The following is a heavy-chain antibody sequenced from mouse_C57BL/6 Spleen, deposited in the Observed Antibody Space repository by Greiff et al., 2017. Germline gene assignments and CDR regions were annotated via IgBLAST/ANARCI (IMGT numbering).Heavy chain of an antibody. J-gene: IGHJ4*01. D-gene: IGHD2-10*01. CDR1: GFSLTSYG. CDR3: ARNTPYYEGDAMDY. CDR2: IWSGGST. V-gene: IGHV2-2*01. Sequence: VQLQQSGPDLVQPSQSLSITCTVSGFSLTSYGVHWVRQSPGKGLEWLGVIWSGGSTDYNAAFISRLSISKDNSKSQVFFKMNSLQADDTAIYYCARNTPYYEGDAMDYWGQGTSVTVSS.